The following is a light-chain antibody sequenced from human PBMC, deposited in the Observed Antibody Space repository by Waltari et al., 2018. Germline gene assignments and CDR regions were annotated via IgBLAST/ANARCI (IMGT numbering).Light chain of an antibody. Sequence: EIVMTQSPATLSLSPGESATLSCRASQSFRSTFAWFQQKPGQPPRLLIYGTSTRATGIPARFSGSGSGTEFSLTISSLQPEDFATYYCQQYDYWPWTFGQGTRVEAK. CDR1: QSFRST. CDR3: QQYDYWPWT. V-gene: IGKV3D-15*01. J-gene: IGKJ1*01. CDR2: GTS.